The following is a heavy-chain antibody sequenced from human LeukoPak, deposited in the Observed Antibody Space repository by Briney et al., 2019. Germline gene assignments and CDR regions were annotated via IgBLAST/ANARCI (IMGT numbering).Heavy chain of an antibody. CDR1: GGSISSGSYY. Sequence: PSETLSLTCTVSGGSISSGSYYWSWIRQPAGKGLEWIGRIYTSGSTNYNPSLKSRVTISVDTSKNQFSLKLSSVTAADTVVYYCARALRSMGYYYYYMDVWGKGTTVTVSS. CDR3: ARALRSMGYYYYYMDV. D-gene: IGHD6-6*01. J-gene: IGHJ6*03. CDR2: IYTSGST. V-gene: IGHV4-61*02.